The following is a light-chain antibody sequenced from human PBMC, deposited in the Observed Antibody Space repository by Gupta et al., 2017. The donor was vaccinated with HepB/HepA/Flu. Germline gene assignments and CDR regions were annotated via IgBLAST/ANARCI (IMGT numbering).Light chain of an antibody. Sequence: EIVLTQSPGTLSLSPGERATLSCRASQSVSSSYLAWYQQKPGQAPRLLIYGASNRATGIPDRFSGSESGTDFTLTISRLEPEDFAVYYCQQYGDSPPGLTFGGGTKVEIK. CDR3: QQYGDSPPGLT. CDR2: GAS. V-gene: IGKV3-20*01. CDR1: QSVSSSY. J-gene: IGKJ4*01.